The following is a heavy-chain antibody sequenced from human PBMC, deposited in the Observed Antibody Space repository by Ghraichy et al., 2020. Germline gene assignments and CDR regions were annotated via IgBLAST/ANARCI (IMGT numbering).Heavy chain of an antibody. J-gene: IGHJ3*02. CDR2: IRYDGRNK. D-gene: IGHD3-10*01. CDR1: GSTFSTYG. Sequence: GGSLRLSCAASGSTFSTYGIHWVRQAPGKGLEWVSFIRYDGRNKFYADSVKGRFTISRDNSQNTVYLQMSSLRVEDTAVYYCAKEAYNRGRFEGADGFAIWGQGTTVTVSS. CDR3: AKEAYNRGRFEGADGFAI. V-gene: IGHV3-30*02.